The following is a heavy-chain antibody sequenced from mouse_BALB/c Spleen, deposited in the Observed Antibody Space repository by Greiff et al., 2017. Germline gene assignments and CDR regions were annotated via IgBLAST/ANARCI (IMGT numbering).Heavy chain of an antibody. V-gene: IGHV5-4*02. CDR3: ASATGSSYGYAMDY. CDR2: ISDGGSYT. CDR1: GFTFSDYY. Sequence: EVMLVESGGGLVKPGGSLKLSCAASGFTFSDYYMYWVRQTPEKRLEWVATISDGGSYTYYPDSVKGRFTISRDNAKNNLYLQMSSLKSEDTAMYYCASATGSSYGYAMDYWGQGTSVTVAS. D-gene: IGHD1-1*01. J-gene: IGHJ4*01.